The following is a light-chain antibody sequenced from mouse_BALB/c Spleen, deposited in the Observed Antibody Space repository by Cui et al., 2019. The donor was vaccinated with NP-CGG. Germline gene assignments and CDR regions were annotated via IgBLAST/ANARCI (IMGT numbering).Light chain of an antibody. V-gene: IGLV1*01. CDR2: GTN. Sequence: QSFVTQESALTTSPGETVTLTCRSSTGAVTTTNYANWVQEKPDHLFTGLIGGTNNRAPSVPARFSGSLIGDKAALTITGTQTEDEAIYFCALWYSNHWVFGGGTKLTVL. J-gene: IGLJ1*01. CDR3: ALWYSNHWV. CDR1: TGAVTTTNY.